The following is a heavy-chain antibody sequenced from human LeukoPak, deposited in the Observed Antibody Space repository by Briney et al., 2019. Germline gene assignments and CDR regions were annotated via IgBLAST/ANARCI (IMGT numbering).Heavy chain of an antibody. CDR3: ARNFRDLRYDYFDY. V-gene: IGHV4-39*07. CDR1: GVSISSNSYY. CDR2: IYYSGNT. Sequence: SETLSLTCNVSGVSISSNSYYWGWIRQPPGKGLEWIGSIYYSGNTYYNPSLKSRITISLDTSKKQFSLKLSSVTAADAAVYYCARNFRDLRYDYFDYWGQGTLVTVSS. J-gene: IGHJ4*02. D-gene: IGHD5-24*01.